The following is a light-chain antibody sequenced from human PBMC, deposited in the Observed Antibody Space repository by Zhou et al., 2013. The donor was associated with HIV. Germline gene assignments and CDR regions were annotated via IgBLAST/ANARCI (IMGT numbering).Light chain of an antibody. V-gene: IGKV1-8*01. J-gene: IGKJ3*01. Sequence: IQMTQSPSSLSASAGDRVTITCRASQGISSYLAWYQQKPGKAPKLLIYAASTLQSGVPSRFSGSGSGTDFTLTISCLQSEDFATYYCQQYYSYPPFTFGPGTKVDIK. CDR3: QQYYSYPPFT. CDR1: QGISSY. CDR2: AAS.